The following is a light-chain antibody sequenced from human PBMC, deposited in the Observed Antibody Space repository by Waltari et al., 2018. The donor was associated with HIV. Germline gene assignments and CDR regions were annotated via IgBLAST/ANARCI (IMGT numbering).Light chain of an antibody. CDR2: DAI. V-gene: IGLV7-46*01. CDR3: CRSYGVVGV. J-gene: IGLJ3*02. CDR1: PGAVTSGHY. Sequence: QVVFTHEPSLPVSPGGTVTLTCGSSPGAVTSGHYPYWFHQKPGQAPVTLSYDAINKQSWKLSRFAGSSRGGKAALILAGAEPEDEADYYCCRSYGVVGVFGGGNKLTVL.